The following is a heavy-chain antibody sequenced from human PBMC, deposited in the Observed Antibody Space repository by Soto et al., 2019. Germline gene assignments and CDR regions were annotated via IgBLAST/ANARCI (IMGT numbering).Heavy chain of an antibody. CDR3: AKVLLTYTSGWYHPHFDY. J-gene: IGHJ4*02. Sequence: QVQLVESGGGVVQPGRSLRLSCAASGFTFSSYVMHWVRQAPGKGLEWVAVVSNDRSNKDYADSVKGRFTISRDNSKNTLYLQMNSLRAEDTAVYYCAKVLLTYTSGWYHPHFDYWGQGTLVTVSS. V-gene: IGHV3-30*18. D-gene: IGHD6-19*01. CDR2: VSNDRSNK. CDR1: GFTFSSYV.